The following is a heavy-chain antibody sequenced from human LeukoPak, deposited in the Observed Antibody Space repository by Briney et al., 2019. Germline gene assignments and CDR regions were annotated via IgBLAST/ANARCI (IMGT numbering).Heavy chain of an antibody. D-gene: IGHD6-6*01. CDR1: GFTVSSNY. Sequence: GGSLRLSCAASGFTVSSNYMSWVRQAPGKGLEWVSVIYSGGSTYYADSVKGRFTISRDNSKNTLYLQMNSLRAEDTAVYYCAKRGSQLGFYYYGMDVWGQGTTVTVSS. J-gene: IGHJ6*02. V-gene: IGHV3-66*01. CDR2: IYSGGST. CDR3: AKRGSQLGFYYYGMDV.